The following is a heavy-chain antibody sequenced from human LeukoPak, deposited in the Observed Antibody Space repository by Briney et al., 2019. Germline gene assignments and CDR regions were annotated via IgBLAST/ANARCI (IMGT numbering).Heavy chain of an antibody. V-gene: IGHV3-53*01. Sequence: GGSLRLSCAASGFTVSSIDMSWVRQAPGKGLEWISVIYGGGNTRYYADSVKGRFTVSRDNAKNTFHLQMQSLKVEDTAIYYCTRGSGFEAGDYWGQGTLVTVSS. J-gene: IGHJ4*02. CDR3: TRGSGFEAGDY. D-gene: IGHD5-12*01. CDR2: IYGGGNT. CDR1: GFTVSSID.